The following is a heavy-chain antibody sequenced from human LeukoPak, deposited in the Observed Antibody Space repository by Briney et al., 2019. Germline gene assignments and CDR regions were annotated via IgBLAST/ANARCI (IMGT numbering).Heavy chain of an antibody. Sequence: SVKVSCKASGGTFSSYAISWVRQAPGQGLEWMGGIIPIFGTANYAQKLQGRVTITTDESTSTAYMELSSLRSEDTAVYYCARISGSSEGAFDIWGQGTMVTVSS. D-gene: IGHD1-26*01. CDR2: IIPIFGTA. CDR1: GGTFSSYA. V-gene: IGHV1-69*05. J-gene: IGHJ3*02. CDR3: ARISGSSEGAFDI.